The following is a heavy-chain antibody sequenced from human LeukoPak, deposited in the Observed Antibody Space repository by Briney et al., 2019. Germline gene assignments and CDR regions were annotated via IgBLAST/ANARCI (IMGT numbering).Heavy chain of an antibody. CDR1: GFTFSSYT. CDR3: ARSSYSSGWYGGHFDY. D-gene: IGHD6-19*01. J-gene: IGHJ4*02. CDR2: ISSSSSYI. Sequence: GGSLRLSCAASGFTFSSYTMNWVRQAPGKGLEWVSSISSSSSYIYYADSVKGRFTISRDNAKNSLYLQMNSLRAEDTAVYYCARSSYSSGWYGGHFDYWGQGTLVTVSS. V-gene: IGHV3-21*01.